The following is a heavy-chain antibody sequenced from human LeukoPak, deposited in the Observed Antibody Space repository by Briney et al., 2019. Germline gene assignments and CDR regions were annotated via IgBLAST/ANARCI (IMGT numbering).Heavy chain of an antibody. CDR2: ISDSGST. D-gene: IGHD3-22*01. CDR1: GGSLSTHH. Sequence: SETLSLTCVVSGGSLSTHHWSWIRQSPGRGLEWIGYISDSGSTNYNPSLKSRVTISVDTSKNQFSLMLSSVTAADTAVYYCARGYDSSAYYPFNYWGQGTLVTVPS. J-gene: IGHJ4*02. V-gene: IGHV4-59*11. CDR3: ARGYDSSAYYPFNY.